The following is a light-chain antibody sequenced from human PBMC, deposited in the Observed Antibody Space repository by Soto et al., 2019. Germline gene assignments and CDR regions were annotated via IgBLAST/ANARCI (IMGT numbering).Light chain of an antibody. J-gene: IGKJ1*01. V-gene: IGKV1-39*01. CDR1: QDVRNY. Sequence: DVQMTQSPSSLSASVGDRVTITCRASQDVRNYVSWYQQKSGKAPKLLIFVTSNLHTGVPSRFSGGTSGADFTLTISSLQPEDFATYYCQQSFETPPTFGQGTKVEVK. CDR3: QQSFETPPT. CDR2: VTS.